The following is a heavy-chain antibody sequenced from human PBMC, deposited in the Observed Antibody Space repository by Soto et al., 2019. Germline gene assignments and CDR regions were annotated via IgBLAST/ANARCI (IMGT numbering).Heavy chain of an antibody. J-gene: IGHJ1*01. Sequence: ASVKVSCKASGYTFTSYAMHWVRQAPGQRLEWMGWINAGNGNTKYSQKFQGRVTITRDTSASTAYMELSSLRSEDTAVNYCARSGVPAANDIQHWGQGTLVTVSS. CDR3: ARSGVPAANDIQH. CDR1: GYTFTSYA. CDR2: INAGNGNT. V-gene: IGHV1-3*01. D-gene: IGHD2-2*01.